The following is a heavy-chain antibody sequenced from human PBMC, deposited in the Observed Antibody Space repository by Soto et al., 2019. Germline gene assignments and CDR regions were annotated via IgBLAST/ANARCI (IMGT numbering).Heavy chain of an antibody. Sequence: GASVKISCKASGGTFSSYAISWMRQAPGQGLEWMGGIIPIFGTANYAQKFQGRVTITADESTSTAYMELSSLRSEDTAVYYCATHWGDSSAGSDYWGQGTLVTVSS. CDR3: ATHWGDSSAGSDY. CDR2: IIPIFGTA. J-gene: IGHJ4*02. D-gene: IGHD6-25*01. V-gene: IGHV1-69*13. CDR1: GGTFSSYA.